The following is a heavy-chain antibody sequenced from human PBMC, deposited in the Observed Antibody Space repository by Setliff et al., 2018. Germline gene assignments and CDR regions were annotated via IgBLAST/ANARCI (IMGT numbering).Heavy chain of an antibody. CDR1: GGSISNSTFY. V-gene: IGHV4-39*07. CDR3: ARGMPIGYFQP. Sequence: PSETLSLTCTVSGGSISNSTFYWGWIRQPPGKGLEWIGRIYHGGKTYYNTSLESRLTISVDTSKNQFSLKLRSVTAADTAIYYCARGMPIGYFQPWGQATLVKVSS. D-gene: IGHD2-2*01. J-gene: IGHJ1*01. CDR2: IYHGGKT.